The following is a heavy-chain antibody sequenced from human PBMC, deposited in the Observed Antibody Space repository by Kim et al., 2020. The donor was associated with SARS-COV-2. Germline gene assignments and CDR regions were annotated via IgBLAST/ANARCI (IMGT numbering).Heavy chain of an antibody. J-gene: IGHJ4*02. V-gene: IGHV3-66*01. D-gene: IGHD3-10*01. CDR3: ARDGRWFGELYLDY. Sequence: ADPVKGRFTISRDNSKNTLYLQMNSLRAEDTAVYYCARDGRWFGELYLDYWGQGTLVTVSS.